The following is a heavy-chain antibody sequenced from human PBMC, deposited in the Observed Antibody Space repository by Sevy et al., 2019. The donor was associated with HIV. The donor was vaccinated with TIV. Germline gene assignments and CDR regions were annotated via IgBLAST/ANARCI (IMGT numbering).Heavy chain of an antibody. CDR2: VRYDGSNK. V-gene: IGHV3-30*02. CDR3: AKDMGLVVFDS. Sequence: GGSLRLSCAASGPTLSGYLMYWVRQAPGKGLEWVTFVRYDGSNKYYADSVKGRFTISRDNSKNTLYLQMDSLRTEDTAIYYCAKDMGLVVFDSWGQGTLVTVSS. CDR1: GPTLSGYL. D-gene: IGHD6-6*01. J-gene: IGHJ4*02.